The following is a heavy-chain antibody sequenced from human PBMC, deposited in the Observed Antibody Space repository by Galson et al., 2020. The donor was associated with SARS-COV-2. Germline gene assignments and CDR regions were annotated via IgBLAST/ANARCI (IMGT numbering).Heavy chain of an antibody. CDR3: ARDAGALYSGLYHTTHFDY. J-gene: IGHJ4*02. V-gene: IGHV3-33*01. CDR1: GFVFSSFG. D-gene: IGHD1-26*01. Sequence: QAGGSLRLSCDTSGFVFSSFGMHWVRRAPGKGLEWVAVIWDDGSNQYYADSVKGRFTISRDNSKNTLYLQMDSLRAEDTAVYYCARDAGALYSGLYHTTHFDYWGQGTPVTVSS. CDR2: IWDDGSNQ.